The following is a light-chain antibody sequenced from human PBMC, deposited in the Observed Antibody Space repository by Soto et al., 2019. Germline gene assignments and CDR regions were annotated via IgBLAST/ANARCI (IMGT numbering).Light chain of an antibody. CDR3: SLYTSSSTWV. CDR1: SSDVGDYEH. CDR2: DVT. J-gene: IGLJ3*02. Sequence: HSALTQPPSVSGSPGQSVTISCTVTSSDVGDYEHVSWYQQAPGTAPKLIIFDVTNRPSGVPDRFSGSKSGNTPSLTIVGLQAEDEADYYCSLYTSSSTWVFGGGTKLTVL. V-gene: IGLV2-18*01.